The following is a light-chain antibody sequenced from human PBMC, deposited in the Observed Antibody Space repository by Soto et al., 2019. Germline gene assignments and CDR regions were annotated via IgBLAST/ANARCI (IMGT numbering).Light chain of an antibody. J-gene: IGKJ4*01. Sequence: DIQMTQSPSSLSASVGDRVTITCRASQAIYNHLAWCQQKPGKVPTLLISAASTLQSGVPSRFSGSGSGTDFTLTISSLQPEDVATYYCQKFSAAPTFGGGTKVAI. V-gene: IGKV1-27*01. CDR2: AAS. CDR1: QAIYNH. CDR3: QKFSAAPT.